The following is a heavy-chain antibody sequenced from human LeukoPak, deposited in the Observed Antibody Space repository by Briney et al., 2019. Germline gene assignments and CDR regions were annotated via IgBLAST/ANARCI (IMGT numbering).Heavy chain of an antibody. D-gene: IGHD1-26*01. CDR2: IKQDGSEK. CDR1: GFTFSSYW. J-gene: IGHJ5*02. V-gene: IGHV3-7*01. Sequence: GGSLRLSCAASGFTFSSYWMSWVRQAPGKGLEWVANIKQDGSEKYYVDSVKGRFTISRDNAKNSLYLQMNSPRAEDTAVYYYARDRGGELRRWFDPWGQGTLVTVSS. CDR3: ARDRGGELRRWFDP.